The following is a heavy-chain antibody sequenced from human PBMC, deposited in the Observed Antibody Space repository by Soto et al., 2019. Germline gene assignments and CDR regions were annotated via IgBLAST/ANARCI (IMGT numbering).Heavy chain of an antibody. V-gene: IGHV1-69*01. Sequence: QMQLVPSGAEVKKPGSSVKVSCKTSGGTFSSYTLTWVRQAPGQGLEWMGGIIPIFGTGNYAQKFQGRVTITADESTSTAYMELGSLRSEDTAVYYCARGHGYNGAHFDYWGQGTLVTVSS. D-gene: IGHD6-25*01. CDR2: IIPIFGTG. CDR3: ARGHGYNGAHFDY. J-gene: IGHJ4*02. CDR1: GGTFSSYT.